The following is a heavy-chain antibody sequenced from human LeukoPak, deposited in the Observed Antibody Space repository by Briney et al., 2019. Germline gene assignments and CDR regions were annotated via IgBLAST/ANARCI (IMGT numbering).Heavy chain of an antibody. Sequence: PGGSLRLSCAASGFTLTSSAMSWVRQAPGKGLEWVSVISGSGHTTDYADSVKGRFTVSRDNSKNTLYLQMNSLRAEDTAVYFCAKEPHILTGYYTDYFDSWGQGTLVTVSS. V-gene: IGHV3-23*01. CDR2: ISGSGHTT. CDR1: GFTLTSSA. J-gene: IGHJ4*02. D-gene: IGHD3-9*01. CDR3: AKEPHILTGYYTDYFDS.